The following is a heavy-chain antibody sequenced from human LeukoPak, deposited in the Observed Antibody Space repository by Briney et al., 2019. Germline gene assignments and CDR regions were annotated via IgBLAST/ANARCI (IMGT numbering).Heavy chain of an antibody. Sequence: GGSLRLSCAASGFTFSSNYMSWLRQAPGKGLEWVSVIYSGGSTYYADSVKGRFTISRDNSKNTLYLQMNSLRAEDTAVYYCATQLLSDAFDIWGQGTMVTVSS. V-gene: IGHV3-66*02. J-gene: IGHJ3*02. CDR2: IYSGGST. D-gene: IGHD2-2*01. CDR1: GFTFSSNY. CDR3: ATQLLSDAFDI.